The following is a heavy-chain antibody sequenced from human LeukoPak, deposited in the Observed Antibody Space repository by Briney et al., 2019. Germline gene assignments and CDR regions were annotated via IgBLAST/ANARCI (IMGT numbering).Heavy chain of an antibody. J-gene: IGHJ4*02. Sequence: ASVKVSCKASGYTFTSYGISWVRQAPGQGLEWMGWISAYNGNTNYAQKLQGRVTMTTDTSTSTAYMELRSLRSDDTAVYYCARNDSGGGSCYFCFDYGGREPVVTFSS. CDR2: ISAYNGNT. D-gene: IGHD2-15*01. CDR1: GYTFTSYG. CDR3: ARNDSGGGSCYFCFDY. V-gene: IGHV1-18*01.